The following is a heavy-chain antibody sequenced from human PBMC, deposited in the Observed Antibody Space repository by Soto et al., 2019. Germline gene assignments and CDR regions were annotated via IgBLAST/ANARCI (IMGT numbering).Heavy chain of an antibody. Sequence: ASVKVSCKASGYTFTGYYMHWVRQAPGQGLEWMGWINPNSGGTNYAQKFQGRVTMTRDTSISTAYMELSRLRSDDTAVYYCARVCLASGGSSNQYYYYGMDVWGKGTTVTVSS. D-gene: IGHD2-15*01. CDR2: INPNSGGT. CDR3: ARVCLASGGSSNQYYYYGMDV. J-gene: IGHJ6*04. CDR1: GYTFTGYY. V-gene: IGHV1-2*02.